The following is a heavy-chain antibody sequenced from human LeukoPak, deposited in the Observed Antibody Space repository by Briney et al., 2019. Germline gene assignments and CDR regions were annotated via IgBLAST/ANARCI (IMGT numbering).Heavy chain of an antibody. V-gene: IGHV3-33*03. Sequence: PGGSLRLSCAGSGFTFGGYGMHWFRQTPGKGLEWVAVIAYDGSRAFYADSVKGRFTISRDNSKNTMSVQMDDLRAEDTAVYYCTNINNDHLNSWGQEPWSPSPQ. CDR3: TNINNDHLNS. CDR2: IAYDGSRA. J-gene: IGHJ5*01. CDR1: GFTFGGYG. D-gene: IGHD1-14*01.